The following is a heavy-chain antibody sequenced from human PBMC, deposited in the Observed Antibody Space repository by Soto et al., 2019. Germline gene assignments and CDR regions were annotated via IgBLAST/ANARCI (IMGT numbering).Heavy chain of an antibody. CDR3: GRVDWSAGAD. V-gene: IGHV3-74*01. J-gene: IGHJ4*02. CDR2: IRSGGDT. CDR1: GLSFSDYW. Sequence: EVRLAESGGGLVQPGGSLRLSCVASGLSFSDYWIHWVRQAPGKGLIWVSGIRSGGDTDYADSVKGRFTISRDNAKNTVYLQMNNLRADDTAVYYCGRVDWSAGADWGQGTLVTVSS. D-gene: IGHD1-1*01.